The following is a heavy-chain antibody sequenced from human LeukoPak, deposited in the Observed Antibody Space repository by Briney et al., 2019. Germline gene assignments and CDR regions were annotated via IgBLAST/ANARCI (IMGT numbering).Heavy chain of an antibody. J-gene: IGHJ4*02. Sequence: PGGSLRLSCAASGFTFSSFSMNWVRQAPGKGLEWVSSISSSSSYIYYADSVKGRFTISRDNAKNSLYLQMNSLRAEDTAVYYCARDLSGSYKTGPLDYWGQGTLVTVSS. D-gene: IGHD1-26*01. CDR3: ARDLSGSYKTGPLDY. CDR2: ISSSSSYI. V-gene: IGHV3-21*01. CDR1: GFTFSSFS.